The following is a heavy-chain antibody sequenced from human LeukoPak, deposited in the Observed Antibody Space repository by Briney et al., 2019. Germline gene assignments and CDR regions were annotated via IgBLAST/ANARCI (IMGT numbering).Heavy chain of an antibody. Sequence: ASVKVSCKASGYTFTSYYMHWVRQAPGQGLEWMGIINPSGGSTSYAQKFQGRVTITAGESTSTAYMELSSLRSEDTAVYYCAQSMGSYYGRGDYYYYMDVWGKGTTVTVSS. V-gene: IGHV1-46*03. CDR2: INPSGGST. CDR3: AQSMGSYYGRGDYYYYMDV. CDR1: GYTFTSYY. J-gene: IGHJ6*03. D-gene: IGHD1-26*01.